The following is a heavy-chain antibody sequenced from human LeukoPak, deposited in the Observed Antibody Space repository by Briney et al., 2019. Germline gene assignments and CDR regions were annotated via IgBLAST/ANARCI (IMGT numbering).Heavy chain of an antibody. V-gene: IGHV4-59*01. Sequence: ASETLSLTCTVSGGSMSTYYWSWIRQPPGKGLEWIGYIYDSLSTDYNPSLKSRVTISVDMSKNQFSLKLASVTAADTAVYYCARRSWYVDYWGQGTLVIVSS. J-gene: IGHJ4*02. CDR3: ARRSWYVDY. D-gene: IGHD6-13*01. CDR1: GGSMSTYY. CDR2: IYDSLST.